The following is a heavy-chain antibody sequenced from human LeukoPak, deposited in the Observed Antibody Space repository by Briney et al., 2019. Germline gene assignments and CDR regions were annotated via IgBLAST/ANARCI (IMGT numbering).Heavy chain of an antibody. J-gene: IGHJ4*02. D-gene: IGHD3-3*02. CDR2: IRHGGSS. Sequence: PGGSLRLSCAASGFTFSSYWMSWVRQPPGKGLEWIGEIRHGGSSNYNPSLKSRVTISVDTSKNHFSVKLSSVTAADTAVYYCARDPSRIFGVVTEYYFDYWGQGTLVTVSS. CDR1: GFTFSSYW. V-gene: IGHV4-4*02. CDR3: ARDPSRIFGVVTEYYFDY.